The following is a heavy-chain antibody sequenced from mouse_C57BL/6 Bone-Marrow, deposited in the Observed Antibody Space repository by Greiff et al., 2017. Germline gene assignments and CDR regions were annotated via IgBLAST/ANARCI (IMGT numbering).Heavy chain of an antibody. Sequence: DVKLVESGGGLVKPGGSLKLSCAASGFTFSDYGMHWVRQAPEKGLEWVAYISSGSSTIYYADTVKGRFTISRDNAKNTLFLQMTSLRSEDTAMYYCARCNYDAMDYWGQGTSVTVSS. CDR2: ISSGSSTI. CDR1: GFTFSDYG. D-gene: IGHD2-1*01. V-gene: IGHV5-17*01. J-gene: IGHJ4*01. CDR3: ARCNYDAMDY.